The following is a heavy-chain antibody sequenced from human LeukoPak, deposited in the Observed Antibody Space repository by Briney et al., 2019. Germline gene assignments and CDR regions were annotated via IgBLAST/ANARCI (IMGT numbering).Heavy chain of an antibody. CDR1: GFTFSNFA. J-gene: IGHJ4*02. Sequence: GGSLRLSCAASGFTFSNFAKTWVRQAPGKGPEWVSYISGSSRTIYYADSVKGRFTISRDNAKNSLYLQMNSLRDEDTAVYYCARNEWADYWGQGTLVTVSS. D-gene: IGHD1-26*01. CDR2: ISGSSRTI. V-gene: IGHV3-48*02. CDR3: ARNEWADY.